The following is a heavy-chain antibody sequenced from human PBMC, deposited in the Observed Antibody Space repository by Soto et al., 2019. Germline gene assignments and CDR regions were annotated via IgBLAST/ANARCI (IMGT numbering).Heavy chain of an antibody. CDR2: IKEDGSEK. CDR1: GFTFRTYW. J-gene: IGHJ4*02. V-gene: IGHV3-7*01. D-gene: IGHD6-13*01. CDR3: AGSSASGPSPPFDS. Sequence: GGSLRLSCAVSGFTFRTYWMNWVRHAPGKGLEWVANIKEDGSEKYYAVSVRGRFTISRDSGKTSLFLQMNSLRVEDTAVYYCAGSSASGPSPPFDSWGQGTLVTVSS.